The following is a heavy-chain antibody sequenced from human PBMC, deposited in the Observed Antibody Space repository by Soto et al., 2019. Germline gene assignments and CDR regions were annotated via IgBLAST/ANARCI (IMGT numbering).Heavy chain of an antibody. CDR2: ISYDGSNK. Sequence: QVQLVESGGGVVQPGRSLRLSCAASGFTFSSYGMHWVRQAPGKGLEWVAVISYDGSNKYYADSVKGRFTISRDNSKNTLYLQMNSLRAEDTAVYYCAKDLGGGDYYYYYGMDVWGQGTTVTVSS. CDR1: GFTFSSYG. CDR3: AKDLGGGDYYYYYGMDV. J-gene: IGHJ6*02. V-gene: IGHV3-30*18. D-gene: IGHD1-26*01.